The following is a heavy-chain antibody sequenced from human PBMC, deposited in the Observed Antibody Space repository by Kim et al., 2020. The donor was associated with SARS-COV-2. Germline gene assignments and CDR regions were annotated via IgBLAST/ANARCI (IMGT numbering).Heavy chain of an antibody. D-gene: IGHD6-19*01. Sequence: AQKFQGRVTMTRDTSISTAYMELSRLRSDDTAVYYCARAPWLVQGAFDIWGQGTMVTVSS. V-gene: IGHV1-2*02. J-gene: IGHJ3*02. CDR3: ARAPWLVQGAFDI.